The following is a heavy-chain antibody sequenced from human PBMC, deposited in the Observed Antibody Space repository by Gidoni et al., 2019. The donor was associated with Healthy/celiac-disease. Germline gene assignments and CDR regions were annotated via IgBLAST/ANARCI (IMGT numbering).Heavy chain of an antibody. V-gene: IGHV4-31*03. CDR1: GGSISSGGYY. J-gene: IGHJ6*02. CDR3: ASVYGDYTPHDYYYYGMDV. CDR2: IYYSGST. Sequence: QVQLQESGPGLVKPSQTLSLTCTVSGGSISSGGYYWSWIRQHPGKGLEWIGYIYYSGSTYYNPSLKSRVTISVDTSKNQFSLKLSSVTAADTAVYYCASVYGDYTPHDYYYYGMDVWGQGTTVTVSS. D-gene: IGHD4-17*01.